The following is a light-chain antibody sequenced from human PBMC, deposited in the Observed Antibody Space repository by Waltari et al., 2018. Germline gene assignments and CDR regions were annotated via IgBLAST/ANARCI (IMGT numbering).Light chain of an antibody. V-gene: IGKV6-21*01. Sequence: EIVLTQSPDFQSVTPKEKVTITCRASQSFGTKLHWYQQKPDQSPKLLIKYASQSCSGVPARFSGSGSGTEFTLTITSLEAEDAATYYCHQSDRIPQTFGQGTRLEIK. J-gene: IGKJ5*01. CDR3: HQSDRIPQT. CDR1: QSFGTK. CDR2: YAS.